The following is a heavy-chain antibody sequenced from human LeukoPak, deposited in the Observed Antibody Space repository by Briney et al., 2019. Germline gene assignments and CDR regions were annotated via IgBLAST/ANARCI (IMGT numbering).Heavy chain of an antibody. V-gene: IGHV3-21*01. CDR1: VFTFSSYS. Sequence: ESGGSLRLSCAASVFTFSSYSMNWVRQAPGKGLEWVSSISCSNSQIYYADSKKDQFTNSRDNDKHSLYLQLNSLRAEDTAVYYCVRESRRYQLPGLNGYYYMDVWGKGTTVTVSS. J-gene: IGHJ6*03. CDR3: VRESRRYQLPGLNGYYYMDV. D-gene: IGHD2-2*01. CDR2: ISCSNSQI.